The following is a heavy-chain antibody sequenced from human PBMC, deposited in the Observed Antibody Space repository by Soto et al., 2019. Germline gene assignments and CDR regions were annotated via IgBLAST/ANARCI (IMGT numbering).Heavy chain of an antibody. CDR1: GGSISSYY. D-gene: IGHD4-17*01. CDR2: IYYSGST. CDR3: ARTQMTTVTTAWFDP. Sequence: SETLSLTCTVSGGSISSYYWSWIRQPPGKGLEWIGYIYYSGSTNYNPSLKSRVTISVDTSKNQFSLKLSSVTAADTAVYYCARTQMTTVTTAWFDPWGQGTLVTVSS. V-gene: IGHV4-59*01. J-gene: IGHJ5*02.